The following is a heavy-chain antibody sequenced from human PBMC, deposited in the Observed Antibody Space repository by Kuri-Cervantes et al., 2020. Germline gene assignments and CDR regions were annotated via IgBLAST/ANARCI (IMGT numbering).Heavy chain of an antibody. J-gene: IGHJ3*01. D-gene: IGHD1-14*01. CDR1: GFTFSSYS. CDR3: VKTGRTADAFDF. CDR2: ISSSSSYI. Sequence: GESLKISCAASGFTFSSYSMNWVRQASGKGLEWVSSISSSSSYIYYADSVKGRFTISRDNSKNTLYLQMNSLRAEDTAVYYCVKTGRTADAFDFWGQGTMVTVSS. V-gene: IGHV3-21*04.